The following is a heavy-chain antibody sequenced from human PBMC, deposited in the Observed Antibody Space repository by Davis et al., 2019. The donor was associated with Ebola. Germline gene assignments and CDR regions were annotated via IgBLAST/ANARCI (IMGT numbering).Heavy chain of an antibody. CDR1: GGSISSSSYY. V-gene: IGHV4-39*02. CDR2: IYYSGST. D-gene: IGHD4-23*01. Sequence: SETLSLTCTVSGGSISSSSYYWGWIRQPPGKGLEWIGSIYYSGSTYYNPSLKSRVTISVDTSKNQFSPKLSSVTAADTAVYYCARDAGGSYYGMDVWGQGTTVTVSS. J-gene: IGHJ6*02. CDR3: ARDAGGSYYGMDV.